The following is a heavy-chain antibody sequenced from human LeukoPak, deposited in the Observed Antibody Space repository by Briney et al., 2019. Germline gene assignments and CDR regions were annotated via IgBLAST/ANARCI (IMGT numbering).Heavy chain of an antibody. Sequence: SQTLSLTCAISGDSVSSNSAGWNWIRQSPSRGLEWLGRTYYRSKWYSDYAVAVKSRVSFNPDTSKNQFSLKLSSVTAADTAVYYCASLQERSGSSGIGIVYWGQGTLVTVSS. J-gene: IGHJ4*02. CDR1: GDSVSSNSAG. D-gene: IGHD3-10*01. CDR3: ASLQERSGSSGIGIVY. V-gene: IGHV6-1*01. CDR2: TYYRSKWYS.